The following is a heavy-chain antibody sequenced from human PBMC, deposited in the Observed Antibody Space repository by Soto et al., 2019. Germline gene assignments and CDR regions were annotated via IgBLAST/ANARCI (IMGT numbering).Heavy chain of an antibody. Sequence: GGSLRLSCEASGFTFGDYWMSWVRQAPGKGPEWVANIKFDGSEKQYVDSVRGRFTISRDNSRNSLFLQMNSLRAGDTAVYYCVKDGGYCSSSTCYSPRNHYFDSWGQGTLVTVSS. D-gene: IGHD2-2*01. CDR1: GFTFGDYW. V-gene: IGHV3-7*03. CDR2: IKFDGSEK. J-gene: IGHJ4*02. CDR3: VKDGGYCSSSTCYSPRNHYFDS.